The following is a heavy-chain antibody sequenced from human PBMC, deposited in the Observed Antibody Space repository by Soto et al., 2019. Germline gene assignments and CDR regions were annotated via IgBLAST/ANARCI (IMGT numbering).Heavy chain of an antibody. CDR2: VHHSWGS. Sequence: QVQLQESGPGLVKPSETLSLSCTVSGGSISSYYWSWIRQPPGKGMEWIGYVHHSWGSTYNPSLQSRVAIPLDASQSQFSLKLTSVTATDPAVYYCARQGFGALHGLVDVWGQGTTVTVSS. J-gene: IGHJ6*02. D-gene: IGHD3-10*01. V-gene: IGHV4-59*08. CDR3: ARQGFGALHGLVDV. CDR1: GGSISSYY.